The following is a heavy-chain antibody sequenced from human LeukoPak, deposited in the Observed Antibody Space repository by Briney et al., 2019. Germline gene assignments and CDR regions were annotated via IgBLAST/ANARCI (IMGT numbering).Heavy chain of an antibody. V-gene: IGHV1-69*04. Sequence: SVKVSCKASGGAFSSYAISWVRQAPGQGLEWMGRIIPILGIANYAQKFQGRVTITADKSTSTAYMELSSLRSEDTAVYYCARDIVVVVAATALSHSFDYWGQGTLVTVSS. CDR2: IIPILGIA. D-gene: IGHD2-15*01. CDR3: ARDIVVVVAATALSHSFDY. CDR1: GGAFSSYA. J-gene: IGHJ4*02.